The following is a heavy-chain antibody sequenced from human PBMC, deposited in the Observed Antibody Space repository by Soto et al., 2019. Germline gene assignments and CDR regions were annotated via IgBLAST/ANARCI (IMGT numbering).Heavy chain of an antibody. D-gene: IGHD2-15*01. J-gene: IGHJ6*01. CDR3: VNNTATHSCPARDV. CDR1: GYTFTRNG. CDR2: ISPNSGNT. Sequence: QVHLVQSGAEVKKPGASVNVSCRTSGYTFTRNGISWVRQAPGQGLECMGWISPNSGNTKYAQKLQGRVIMTPDTSPTTAHMALRSLRSDGTAVYYCVNNTATHSCPARDVWGPATRVTVSS. V-gene: IGHV1-18*01.